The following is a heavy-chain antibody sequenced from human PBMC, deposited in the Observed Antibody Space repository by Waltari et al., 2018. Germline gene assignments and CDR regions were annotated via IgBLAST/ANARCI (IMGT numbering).Heavy chain of an antibody. CDR2: INHSGST. J-gene: IGHJ5*02. D-gene: IGHD3-22*01. V-gene: IGHV4-34*01. CDR3: ARAKMYYDSSGCRWFDP. Sequence: QMQLQQWGAGLLKPSETLSLTCAVYGGSFGGYYWSWIRQPPGKGLEWIGEINHSGSTNYNPSLKSRVTISVDTSKNQFSLKLSSVTAADTAVYYCARAKMYYDSSGCRWFDPWGQGTLVTVSS. CDR1: GGSFGGYY.